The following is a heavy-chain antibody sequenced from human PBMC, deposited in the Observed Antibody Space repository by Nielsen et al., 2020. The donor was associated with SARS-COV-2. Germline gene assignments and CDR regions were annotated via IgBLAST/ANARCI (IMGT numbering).Heavy chain of an antibody. J-gene: IGHJ4*02. V-gene: IGHV1-3*01. CDR1: GYRFTSYA. CDR2: INAGNGYT. Sequence: ASVKVSCKASGYRFTSYAIHWVRQAPGQGLESMGWINAGNGYTEYSQNFQGRVTITTDTSATTAYTEVRYLKSEDTAVFYCARGGVNGWWDYWGQGTLVTVSS. D-gene: IGHD6-19*01. CDR3: ARGGVNGWWDY.